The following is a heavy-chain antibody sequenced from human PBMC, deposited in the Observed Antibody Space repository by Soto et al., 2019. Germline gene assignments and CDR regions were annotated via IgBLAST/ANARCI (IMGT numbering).Heavy chain of an antibody. D-gene: IGHD6-25*01. CDR2: INSDGSST. Sequence: PGGSLRLSCAASGFTFSNYWMHWVRQAPGKGPVWVSRINSDGSSTSYADSVKGRFTISRDNAKDTLSLQMNSLRAEDTAVYYCARDSGDYFDCWGQGTLVTVSS. CDR1: GFTFSNYW. CDR3: ARDSGDYFDC. V-gene: IGHV3-74*01. J-gene: IGHJ4*02.